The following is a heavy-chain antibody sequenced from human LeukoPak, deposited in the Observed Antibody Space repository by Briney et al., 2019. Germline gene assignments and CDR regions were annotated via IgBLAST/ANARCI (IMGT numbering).Heavy chain of an antibody. J-gene: IGHJ4*02. CDR3: ARDTEAYYDILTGDYYFDY. CDR1: GYTFTSNY. V-gene: IGHV1-46*01. CDR2: ISPSGGST. Sequence: ASVKVSCKAFGYTFTSNYMHWVRQAPGQGPEWMGVISPSGGSTTYAQKFQGRVTMTRDMSTSTVYMELSSLRSEDTAVYYCARDTEAYYDILTGDYYFDYWGQGTLVTVSS. D-gene: IGHD3-9*01.